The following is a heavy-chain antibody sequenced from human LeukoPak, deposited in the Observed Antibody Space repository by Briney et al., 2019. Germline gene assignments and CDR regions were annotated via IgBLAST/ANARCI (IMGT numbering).Heavy chain of an antibody. Sequence: PSETLSLTCTVSGGSISSYYWSWIRQPPGKGLEWIGYIYYSGSTNYNPSLKSRVTISVDTSKNQFSLKLSSVTAADTAVYYCARLTAQGKAGYGSGSQRDYYGMDVWGQGTTVTVSS. J-gene: IGHJ6*02. CDR2: IYYSGST. D-gene: IGHD3-10*01. CDR1: GGSISSYY. CDR3: ARLTAQGKAGYGSGSQRDYYGMDV. V-gene: IGHV4-59*08.